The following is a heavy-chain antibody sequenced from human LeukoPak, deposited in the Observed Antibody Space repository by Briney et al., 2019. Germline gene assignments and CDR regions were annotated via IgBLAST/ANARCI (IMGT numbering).Heavy chain of an antibody. D-gene: IGHD5-18*01. CDR3: AMIFYTDFDTALLTSLDY. CDR1: GFTFSGYS. CDR2: ISSSSSYI. J-gene: IGHJ4*02. V-gene: IGHV3-21*04. Sequence: GGSLRLSCAASGFTFSGYSMNWVRQAPGKGLEWVSSISSSSSYIYYADSVKGRFTISRDNAKNSLYLQMNSLRADEPRGFYCAMIFYTDFDTALLTSLDYWGQGTLVTVSS.